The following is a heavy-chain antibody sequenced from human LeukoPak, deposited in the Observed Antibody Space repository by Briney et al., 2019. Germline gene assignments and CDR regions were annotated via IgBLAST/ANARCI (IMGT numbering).Heavy chain of an antibody. CDR1: GYTFTGYY. J-gene: IGHJ3*02. CDR3: ARDAYYYDSSGYLGAFDI. Sequence: ASVKVSCKASGYTFTGYYMHWVRQAPGQGLEWMGWINPNSGGTNYAQKLQGRVTMTTDTSTSTAYMELRSLRSDDTAVYYCARDAYYYDSSGYLGAFDIWGQGTMVTVSS. V-gene: IGHV1-2*02. CDR2: INPNSGGT. D-gene: IGHD3-22*01.